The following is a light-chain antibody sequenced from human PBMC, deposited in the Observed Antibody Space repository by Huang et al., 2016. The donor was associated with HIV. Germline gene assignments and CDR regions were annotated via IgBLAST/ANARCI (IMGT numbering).Light chain of an antibody. Sequence: IVLTQSPATLSLSPGERATLSCRDSQSVSSYLAWYQQKPGQAPRLVIYDASNRATGIPARFSGSGSVTDFTITISSLEPEDFAGYYCQLRRSLGTFGGGTKVEIK. CDR2: DAS. CDR1: QSVSSY. CDR3: QLRRSLGT. V-gene: IGKV3-11*01. J-gene: IGKJ4*01.